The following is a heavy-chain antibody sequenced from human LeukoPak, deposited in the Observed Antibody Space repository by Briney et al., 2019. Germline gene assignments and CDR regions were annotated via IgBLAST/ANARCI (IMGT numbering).Heavy chain of an antibody. V-gene: IGHV4-59*08. CDR2: AYYSGST. CDR3: ARHAYCGGDCFGGAFEI. D-gene: IGHD2-21*02. Sequence: PSETLSLTCTVSGXSISYYYWSWIRQPPGKGLEWIGYAYYSGSTSYNPSLKSRVTISLDTSKHQFSLKLNSVTAADTAVYYCARHAYCGGDCFGGAFEIWGQGTMVTVSS. CDR1: GXSISYYY. J-gene: IGHJ3*02.